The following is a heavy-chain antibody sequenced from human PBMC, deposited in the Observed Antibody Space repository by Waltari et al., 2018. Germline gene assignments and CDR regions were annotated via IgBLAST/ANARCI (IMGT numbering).Heavy chain of an antibody. V-gene: IGHV1-3*01. J-gene: IGHJ5*02. Sequence: QVQLVQSGAEVKKPGASVKVSCKASGYTFTSYAMHWVRQAPGQRLEWMGWINAGNGNTKYSKKFQGRVTITRDTSASTAYMELSSLRSEDTAVYYCAREHSSTAASSDPWGQGTLVTVSS. CDR1: GYTFTSYA. D-gene: IGHD6-13*01. CDR2: INAGNGNT. CDR3: AREHSSTAASSDP.